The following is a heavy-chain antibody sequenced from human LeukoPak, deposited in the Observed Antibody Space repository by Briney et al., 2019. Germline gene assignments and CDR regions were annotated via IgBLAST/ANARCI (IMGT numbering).Heavy chain of an antibody. V-gene: IGHV3-7*01. CDR3: ATRESSMARSH. J-gene: IGHJ4*02. Sequence: PGGSLRLSCTASGFIFSDYWMNWVRQLPGTGLEWVANINEDGSAQDYVDSVRGRFSISRDNAKNSLYLQMNSLRVEDTAIYYCATRESSMARSHWGQGTLVTVSS. CDR2: INEDGSAQ. D-gene: IGHD3-10*01. CDR1: GFIFSDYW.